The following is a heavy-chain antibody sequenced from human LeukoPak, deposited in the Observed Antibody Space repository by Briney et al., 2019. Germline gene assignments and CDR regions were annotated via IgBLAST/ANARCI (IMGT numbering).Heavy chain of an antibody. D-gene: IGHD3-10*01. J-gene: IGHJ5*02. CDR2: IIPMVGTP. Sequence: ASVKVSCKASGVIFSSYAITWVRQAPGQGLEWMGVIIPMVGTPNYAQKFQGRVTITADESTNTAYMELSSLKSEDTAIYYCARADPFYGAGTYAGSWFDPWGQGTLVTVSS. CDR1: GVIFSSYA. CDR3: ARADPFYGAGTYAGSWFDP. V-gene: IGHV1-69*13.